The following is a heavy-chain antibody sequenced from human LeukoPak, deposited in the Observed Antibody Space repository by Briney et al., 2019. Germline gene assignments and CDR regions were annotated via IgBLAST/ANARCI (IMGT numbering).Heavy chain of an antibody. V-gene: IGHV1-8*03. CDR1: GYTFTSYD. D-gene: IGHD1-7*01. J-gene: IGHJ5*02. CDR3: ARGLGTGTTNWFDP. Sequence: ASVTVSCTASGYTFTSYDINWVRQATGQGLEWMGWMNPNSGNTGYAQKFQGRVTITRNTSISTAYMELSSLRSEDTAVYYCARGLGTGTTNWFDPWGQGTLVTVSS. CDR2: MNPNSGNT.